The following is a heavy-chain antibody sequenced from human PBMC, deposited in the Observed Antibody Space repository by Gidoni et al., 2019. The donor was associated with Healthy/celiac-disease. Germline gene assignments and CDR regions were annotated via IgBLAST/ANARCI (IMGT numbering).Heavy chain of an antibody. J-gene: IGHJ4*02. D-gene: IGHD3-10*01. V-gene: IGHV3-23*01. Sequence: EVQLLESGGGLVQPGGSLRLSCAASGFTFSSYAMSWVRQAPGKGLEWVSAISGSGGSTYYADSVKGRFTISRDNSKNTLYLQMNSLRAEDTAVYYCAKDHRGSYYGSGSSFDYWGQGTLVTVSS. CDR2: ISGSGGST. CDR1: GFTFSSYA. CDR3: AKDHRGSYYGSGSSFDY.